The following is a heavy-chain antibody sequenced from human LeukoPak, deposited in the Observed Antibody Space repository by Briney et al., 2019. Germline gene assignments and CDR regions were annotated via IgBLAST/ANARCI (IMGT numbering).Heavy chain of an antibody. D-gene: IGHD2-2*01. Sequence: GGSLRLSCAASGFTFSSYSMNWVRQAPGKGLEWVAVISYDGSNKYYADSVKGRFTISRDNSKNTLYLEMNSLRTEDTAVYYCAREKEGYCSRTSCYLDYYYYYMDVWGKGTTVTISS. J-gene: IGHJ6*03. CDR1: GFTFSSYS. CDR3: AREKEGYCSRTSCYLDYYYYYMDV. V-gene: IGHV3-30*03. CDR2: ISYDGSNK.